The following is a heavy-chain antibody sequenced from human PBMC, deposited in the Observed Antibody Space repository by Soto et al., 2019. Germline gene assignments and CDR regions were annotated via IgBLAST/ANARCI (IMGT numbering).Heavy chain of an antibody. J-gene: IGHJ3*02. CDR1: GFTFSSYW. Sequence: QPGGSLRLSCAASGFTFSSYWMSWVRQAPGKGLEWVANIKQDGSEKYYVDSVKGRFTISRDNAKNSLYLQMNSLRAEDTAVYYCARGTIAARPLGAFDIWGQGTMVTVSS. CDR2: IKQDGSEK. D-gene: IGHD6-6*01. CDR3: ARGTIAARPLGAFDI. V-gene: IGHV3-7*01.